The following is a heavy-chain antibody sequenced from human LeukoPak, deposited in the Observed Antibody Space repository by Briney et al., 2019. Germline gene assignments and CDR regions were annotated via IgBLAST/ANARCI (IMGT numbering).Heavy chain of an antibody. J-gene: IGHJ4*02. V-gene: IGHV3-74*01. CDR3: ASLDPFDY. Sequence: PGGSLRLSCAASGFTFSISWMHWARLAPGKGLTWVSRINSDGTKTDYADSVKGRFTISRDNPKNTLFLQMNSLRAEDTAIYYCASLDPFDYWGQGTLVTVSS. CDR2: INSDGTKT. CDR1: GFTFSISW.